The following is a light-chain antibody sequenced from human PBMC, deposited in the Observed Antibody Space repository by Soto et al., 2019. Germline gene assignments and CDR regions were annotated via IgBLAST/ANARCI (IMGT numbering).Light chain of an antibody. CDR1: QSVTSRY. J-gene: IGKJ2*01. CDR3: QQYSTLPHT. CDR2: GVS. V-gene: IGKV3-20*01. Sequence: ENVLTQSPGPLSLSPGERATLSCSATQSVTSRYFACYQQKPGQAPRLLIYGVSSRATDIPDRFSGRGSGTDLTLTISRLEPEDFVVYYCQQYSTLPHTFGQGTKLEVK.